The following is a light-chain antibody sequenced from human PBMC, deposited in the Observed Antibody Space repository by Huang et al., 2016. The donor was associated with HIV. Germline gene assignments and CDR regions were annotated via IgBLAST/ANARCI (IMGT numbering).Light chain of an antibody. CDR1: QSISSY. CDR3: QQTYSTPWT. J-gene: IGKJ1*01. Sequence: DIQMTQSPSSLSASVGGRVTVACRASQSISSYLNWYQQKPGNAPKLLIYATSSLGSGVPSRFSGRGTGTTFILTISDLQPEDFATYYCQQTYSTPWTFGQGTKVEIK. V-gene: IGKV1-39*01. CDR2: ATS.